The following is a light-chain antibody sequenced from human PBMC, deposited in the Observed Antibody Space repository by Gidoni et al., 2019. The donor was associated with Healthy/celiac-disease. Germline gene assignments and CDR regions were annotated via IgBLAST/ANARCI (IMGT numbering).Light chain of an antibody. CDR1: SSTLGAGYD. CDR3: QSYDSSLSGPSYV. V-gene: IGLV1-40*01. CDR2: GNS. Sequence: QPVPRQPPTVRGAPGRRVTRSCTGSSSTLGAGYDVHWYQHLPGTAPKLLISGNSTRPSGVPDRFSGSKSGTSASLAITGLQAEDEADYYCQSYDSSLSGPSYVFGPGTKVTVL. J-gene: IGLJ1*01.